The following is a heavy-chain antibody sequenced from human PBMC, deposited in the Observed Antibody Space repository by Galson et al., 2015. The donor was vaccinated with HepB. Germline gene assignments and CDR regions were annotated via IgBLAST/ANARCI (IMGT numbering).Heavy chain of an antibody. Sequence: SLRLSCAASGFTFDDYAMHWVRQAPGKGLEWVSGINWNSGSIGYADSVKGRFTISRDNAKNSLYLQMNSLRAEDTALYYCAKDIYTGIAAAGSGLDVWGQGTTVTVSS. CDR1: GFTFDDYA. J-gene: IGHJ6*02. V-gene: IGHV3-9*01. CDR2: INWNSGSI. CDR3: AKDIYTGIAAAGSGLDV. D-gene: IGHD6-13*01.